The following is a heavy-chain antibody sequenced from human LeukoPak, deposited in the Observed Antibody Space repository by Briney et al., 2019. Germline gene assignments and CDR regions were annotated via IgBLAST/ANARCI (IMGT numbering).Heavy chain of an antibody. Sequence: GASVKVSCKASGYTFTGYYMHWVRQAPGQGLEWMGWINPNSGGTNYAQKFQGRVTMTRDTSISTAYMELSRLRSDDTAVYYCAREIVATGNPAYNWFDPWGQGTLVTVSS. V-gene: IGHV1-2*02. D-gene: IGHD5-12*01. CDR2: INPNSGGT. J-gene: IGHJ5*02. CDR1: GYTFTGYY. CDR3: AREIVATGNPAYNWFDP.